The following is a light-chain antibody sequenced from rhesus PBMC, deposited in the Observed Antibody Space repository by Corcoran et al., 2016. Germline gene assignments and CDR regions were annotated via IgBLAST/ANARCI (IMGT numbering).Light chain of an antibody. V-gene: IGKV1-22*01. CDR2: KAS. J-gene: IGKJ4*01. CDR3: LQYTSSPLT. CDR1: QSISSW. Sequence: DIQMTQSPSSLSASVGATVTITCRASQSISSWLDWYQQKPGKAPKLLIYKASSLQSGGPSRFSGPGSGTDFTLTISRLQPEDFATYYCLQYTSSPLTFGGGTKVEI.